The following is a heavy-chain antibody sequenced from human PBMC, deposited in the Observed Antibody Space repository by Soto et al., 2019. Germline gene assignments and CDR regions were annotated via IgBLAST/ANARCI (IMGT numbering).Heavy chain of an antibody. CDR1: GFSLSTTGVA. J-gene: IGHJ4*02. CDR2: IYWDDDK. CDR3: AHVLSSGYYLGPNFDY. V-gene: IGHV2-5*02. Sequence: SGPTLVNPTQTLTLTCSFSGFSLSTTGVAVGWIRQPPGKALECLVLIYWDDDKRYSPSLKSRLTITRDTSKNQVVLTMTDMDPVDTATYYCAHVLSSGYYLGPNFDYWGQGTLVTVSS. D-gene: IGHD3-22*01.